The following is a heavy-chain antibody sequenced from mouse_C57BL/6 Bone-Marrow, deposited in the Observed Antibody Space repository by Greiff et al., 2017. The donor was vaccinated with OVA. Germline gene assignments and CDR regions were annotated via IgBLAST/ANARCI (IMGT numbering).Heavy chain of an antibody. D-gene: IGHD1-1*01. CDR3: ALPTTVVAKYYAMDY. J-gene: IGHJ4*01. Sequence: VQLQQSVAELVRPGASVKLSCTASGFNIKNTYMHWVKQRPEQGLEWIGRIDPANGNPKYAPQFQGKATITADTSSHTAYLQLSSLTSEDTAIYYCALPTTVVAKYYAMDYWGQGTSVTVAS. V-gene: IGHV14-3*01. CDR1: GFNIKNTY. CDR2: IDPANGNP.